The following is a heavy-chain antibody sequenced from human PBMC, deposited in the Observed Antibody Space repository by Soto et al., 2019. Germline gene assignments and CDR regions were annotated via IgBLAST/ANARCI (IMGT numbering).Heavy chain of an antibody. J-gene: IGHJ4*02. CDR2: IWADGSNK. CDR1: GFTFSRYG. V-gene: IGHV3-33*01. CDR3: ATERGNSPFDD. D-gene: IGHD2-15*01. Sequence: WGSLRLSCAAAGFTFSRYGMHWVRQAPGKGLEWVAVIWADGSNKIYADSVKGRFTISRDNSKNTLDLQMNSLIAEDTAVYYCATERGNSPFDDCGQGTLATVSS.